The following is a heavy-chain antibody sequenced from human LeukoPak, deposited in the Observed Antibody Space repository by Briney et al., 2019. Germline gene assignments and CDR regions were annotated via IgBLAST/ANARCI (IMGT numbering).Heavy chain of an antibody. CDR2: ISTTSTYI. V-gene: IGHV3-21*06. J-gene: IGHJ4*02. CDR3: ARGYSSSCDY. CDR1: GFTFSSYT. D-gene: IGHD6-13*01. Sequence: PGGSLRLSCAASGFTFSSYTMNWVRQAPGKGLEWVSSISTTSTYIYYADSMKGRFTISRDNAKNSLYLQMNSLRAEDTAVYHCARGYSSSCDYWGRGTLVTVSS.